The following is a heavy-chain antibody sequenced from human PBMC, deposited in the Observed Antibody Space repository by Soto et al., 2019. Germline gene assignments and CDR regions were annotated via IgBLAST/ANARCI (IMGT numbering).Heavy chain of an antibody. Sequence: QVQLVQSGAEVKKPGASVKVSCKASGYTFTSYDINWVRQATGQGLEWMGWMNPNSGNTGYAQKFQGRVTMTRNTSTSTAYRELSRLRCEDTAVYYCARGWGNDFCGVSEGMDVWGQGTTVTVSS. J-gene: IGHJ6*02. V-gene: IGHV1-8*01. CDR1: GYTFTSYD. CDR3: ARGWGNDFCGVSEGMDV. CDR2: MNPNSGNT. D-gene: IGHD3-3*01.